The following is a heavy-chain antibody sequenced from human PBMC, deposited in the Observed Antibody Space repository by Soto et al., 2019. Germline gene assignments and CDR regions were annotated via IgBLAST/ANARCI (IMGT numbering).Heavy chain of an antibody. V-gene: IGHV3-53*02. Sequence: EVQLVETGGGLIQPGGSLRLSCAASGFTVSSNYMSWVRQAPGKGLEWVSVIYSGGSTYYADSVKGRFTISRDNSRNTLYLRMNSLRVEDTAVYYCARDKQTAVAVGAFDIWGQGTMVTVSS. D-gene: IGHD6-19*01. CDR1: GFTVSSNY. CDR2: IYSGGST. CDR3: ARDKQTAVAVGAFDI. J-gene: IGHJ3*02.